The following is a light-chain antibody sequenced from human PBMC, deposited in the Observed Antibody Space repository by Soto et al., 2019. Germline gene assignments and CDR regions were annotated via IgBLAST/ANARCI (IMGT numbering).Light chain of an antibody. J-gene: IGKJ5*01. CDR1: HSVDSY. CDR3: QQRNDWQVT. Sequence: EIVLTQSPATLSLSPGERATLSCRASHSVDSYLAWYRQKPGQAPRLLIYDVSNRATGIPARFSGSGSGTDFTLTISSLEPGDFAVYYCQQRNDWQVTFGQGTRLENK. V-gene: IGKV3-11*01. CDR2: DVS.